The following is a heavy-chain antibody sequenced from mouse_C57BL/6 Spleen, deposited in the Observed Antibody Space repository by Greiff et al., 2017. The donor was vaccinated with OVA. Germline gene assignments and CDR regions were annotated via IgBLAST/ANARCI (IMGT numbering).Heavy chain of an antibody. CDR1: GYSITSGYY. Sequence: EVKLVESGPGLVKPSQSLSLTCSVTGYSITSGYYWNWIRQFPGNKLEWMGYISYDGSNNYNPSLKNRITITRDTSNTQFFLKLKSVTTEDTATYYCASGFFAMDYWGQGTSLTVSS. CDR3: ASGFFAMDY. J-gene: IGHJ4*01. V-gene: IGHV3-6*01. CDR2: ISYDGSN.